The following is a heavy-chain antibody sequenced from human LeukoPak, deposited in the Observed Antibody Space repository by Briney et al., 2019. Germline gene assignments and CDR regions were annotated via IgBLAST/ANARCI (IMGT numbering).Heavy chain of an antibody. J-gene: IGHJ4*02. CDR2: ISYDRSNK. D-gene: IGHD6-13*01. Sequence: GRSLRLSCAASGFTFSSYGMHWVRQAPGKGLEWVAVISYDRSNKYYADSVKGRFTISRDNSKNTLYLQMNSLRAEDTAVYYCAKDSIAAAGGFDYWGQGTLVTVSS. V-gene: IGHV3-30*18. CDR1: GFTFSSYG. CDR3: AKDSIAAAGGFDY.